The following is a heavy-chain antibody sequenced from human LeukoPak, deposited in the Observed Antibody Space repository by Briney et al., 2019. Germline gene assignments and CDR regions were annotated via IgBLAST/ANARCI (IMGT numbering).Heavy chain of an antibody. CDR3: AKDGYCSSTSCLWHYYYMDV. V-gene: IGHV3-23*01. CDR1: GFTFSRYG. CDR2: ISGSGGST. Sequence: GGTLRLSCAASGFTFSRYGMSWVRQAPGKGLEWVSGISGSGGSTYYADSVKGRFTISRDNSKNTLYLQMNSLRAEDTAVYYCAKDGYCSSTSCLWHYYYMDVWGKGTTVTISS. D-gene: IGHD2-2*03. J-gene: IGHJ6*03.